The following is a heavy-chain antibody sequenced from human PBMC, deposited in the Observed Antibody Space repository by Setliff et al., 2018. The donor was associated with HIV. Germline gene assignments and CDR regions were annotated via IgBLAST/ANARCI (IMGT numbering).Heavy chain of an antibody. Sequence: GSLRLSCAASGFTFSSYAMSWVRQAPGKGLEWVSGITGSGDNTYYADNVEGRFIISRDNSQNTLYLQMNSLTAEDTAIYYCAKRDYEDSTSYAPFFQYWGQGTLVTVSS. CDR1: GFTFSSYA. V-gene: IGHV3-23*01. CDR3: AKRDYEDSTSYAPFFQY. CDR2: ITGSGDNT. D-gene: IGHD3-22*01. J-gene: IGHJ1*01.